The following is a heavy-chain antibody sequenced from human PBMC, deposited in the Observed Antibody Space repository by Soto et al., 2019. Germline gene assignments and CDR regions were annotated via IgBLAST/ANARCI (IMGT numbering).Heavy chain of an antibody. Sequence: QVQLVESGGGVVQPGRSLRLSCAASGFTFSHYAMHWVRQAPGKGLEWVALMSYAGSNEYYADSVKGRFTISRDNSKNTLYLQMNSLRAEDTAVYYCAKDGSHNVDYWGQGTLVTVSS. J-gene: IGHJ4*02. CDR1: GFTFSHYA. V-gene: IGHV3-30*18. CDR3: AKDGSHNVDY. D-gene: IGHD1-26*01. CDR2: MSYAGSNE.